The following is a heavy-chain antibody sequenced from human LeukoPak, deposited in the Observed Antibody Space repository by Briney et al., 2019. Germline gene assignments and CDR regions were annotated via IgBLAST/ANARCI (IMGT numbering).Heavy chain of an antibody. D-gene: IGHD3-10*01. CDR2: VNWNGGST. CDR1: GFTFDNYG. Sequence: GGSLSLSCAASGFTFDNYGMTWVRQVPGKGLEWVSGVNWNGGSTGYADSVKGRFTISKDNAKNSLFLQMNSLRAEDTAVYYCARDLSRSFSMIRGLIQHREFDFWGRGTLVTVSS. V-gene: IGHV3-20*04. J-gene: IGHJ4*02. CDR3: ARDLSRSFSMIRGLIQHREFDF.